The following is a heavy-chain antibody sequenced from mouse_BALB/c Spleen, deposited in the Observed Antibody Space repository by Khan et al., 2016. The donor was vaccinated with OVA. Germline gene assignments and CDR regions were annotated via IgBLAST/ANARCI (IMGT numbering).Heavy chain of an antibody. CDR3: ARDPQFITTVVYAMDY. CDR2: IWAGGST. V-gene: IGHV2-9*02. D-gene: IGHD1-2*01. CDR1: GFPYPAMV. Sequence: QMQLRSQDLAWWRPHRACPSLALSLGFPYPAMVYTVRQPPGKGLEWLGVIWAGGSTNYNSALMSRLSISKDNSKSQVFLKMNSLQTDDTAMYYCARDPQFITTVVYAMDYWGQGTSVTVSS. J-gene: IGHJ4*01.